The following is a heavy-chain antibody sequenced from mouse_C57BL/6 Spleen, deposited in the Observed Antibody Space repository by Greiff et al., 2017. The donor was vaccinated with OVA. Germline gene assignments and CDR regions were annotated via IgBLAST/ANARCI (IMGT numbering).Heavy chain of an antibody. CDR1: GYSITSGYY. D-gene: IGHD1-1*01. CDR2: ISYDGSN. Sequence: EVKLMESGPGLVKPSQSLSLTCSVTGYSITSGYYWNWIRQFPGNKLEWMGYISYDGSNNYNPSLKNRISITRDTSKNQFFLKLNSVTTEDTATYYCARGVYYGSSYHAMDYWGQGTSVTVSS. V-gene: IGHV3-6*01. J-gene: IGHJ4*01. CDR3: ARGVYYGSSYHAMDY.